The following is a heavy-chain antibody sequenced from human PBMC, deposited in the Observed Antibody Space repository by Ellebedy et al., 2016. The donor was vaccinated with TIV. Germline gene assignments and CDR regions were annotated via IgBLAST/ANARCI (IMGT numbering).Heavy chain of an antibody. CDR2: ISSSSDYI. CDR3: ARADDNLDGFWKALDY. Sequence: GESLKIPCAASGFTFTTFGMTWVRQAPGKGLEWVSSISSSSDYIFYADSMKGRFTISRNNSKNSLYLKMNSLRAEDTAVYYCARADDNLDGFWKALDYWGQGTLVTVSS. V-gene: IGHV3-21*01. D-gene: IGHD3-9*01. J-gene: IGHJ4*02. CDR1: GFTFTTFG.